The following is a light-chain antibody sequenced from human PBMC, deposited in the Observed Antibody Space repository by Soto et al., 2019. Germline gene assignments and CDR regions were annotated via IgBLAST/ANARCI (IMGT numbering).Light chain of an antibody. CDR3: CSYAGTYSYV. CDR1: SRDIGVYNY. J-gene: IGLJ1*01. CDR2: DVT. Sequence: QSALTQPRSVSGSPGQSVTISCTGTSRDIGVYNYVSWYQQHPGKAPKFIIFDVTKRPSGVPDRFSGSKSGNTASLTISGLQAEDEADYYCCSYAGTYSYVFGTGTKVTVL. V-gene: IGLV2-11*01.